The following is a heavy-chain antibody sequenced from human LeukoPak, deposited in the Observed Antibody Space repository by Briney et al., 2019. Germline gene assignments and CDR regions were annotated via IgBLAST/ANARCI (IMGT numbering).Heavy chain of an antibody. CDR3: VRTRYYYNSRSYGAPYYFDY. J-gene: IGHJ4*02. Sequence: PSQTLSLTCAVYGGSFSGYYWSWIRQPPGKGLGWIGEINHSGSTNYNPTLKSRVTISVDTSKNQFSLKLSSVTAADTAVYYCVRTRYYYNSRSYGAPYYFDYWGQGTLVTVSS. D-gene: IGHD3-10*01. CDR2: INHSGST. V-gene: IGHV4-34*01. CDR1: GGSFSGYY.